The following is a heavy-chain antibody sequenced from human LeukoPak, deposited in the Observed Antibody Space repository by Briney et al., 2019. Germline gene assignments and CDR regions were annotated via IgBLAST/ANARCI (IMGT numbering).Heavy chain of an antibody. CDR2: ISYDGSNK. Sequence: GGSLRLSCAASGFTFSSYAMSWVRQAPGKGLEWVAVISYDGSNKYYADSVKGRFTISRDNSKNTLYLQMNSLRAEDTAVYYCAKDLTYYYGSGSYAYNYFDYWGQGTLVTVSS. V-gene: IGHV3-30*18. CDR3: AKDLTYYYGSGSYAYNYFDY. CDR1: GFTFSSYA. J-gene: IGHJ4*02. D-gene: IGHD3-10*01.